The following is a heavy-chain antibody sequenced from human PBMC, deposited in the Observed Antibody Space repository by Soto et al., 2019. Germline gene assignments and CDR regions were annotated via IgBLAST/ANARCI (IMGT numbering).Heavy chain of an antibody. V-gene: IGHV1-24*01. D-gene: IGHD6-19*01. CDR2: FDPEDGET. CDR1: GYTLTELS. J-gene: IGHJ4*02. CDR3: ATDQSSDWEPEFDY. Sequence: ASVKVSCKVSGYTLTELSMHWVRQAPGKGLEWMGGFDPEDGETIYAQKFQGRVTMTEDTSTDTAYMELSSLRSEDTAVYYCATDQSSDWEPEFDYWGQGTLVTVSS.